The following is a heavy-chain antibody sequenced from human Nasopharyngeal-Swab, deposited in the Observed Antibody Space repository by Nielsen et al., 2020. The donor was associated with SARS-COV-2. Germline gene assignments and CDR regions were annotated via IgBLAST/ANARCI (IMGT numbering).Heavy chain of an antibody. J-gene: IGHJ4*02. V-gene: IGHV3-23*01. CDR2: ISGSGGST. CDR3: AKSWTYYFDY. D-gene: IGHD3/OR15-3a*01. Sequence: WIRRPPGKGLEWVSAISGSGGSTYYADSVKGRFTISRDNSKNTLYLQMNSLRAEDTAVYYCAKSWTYYFDYWGQGTLVTVSS.